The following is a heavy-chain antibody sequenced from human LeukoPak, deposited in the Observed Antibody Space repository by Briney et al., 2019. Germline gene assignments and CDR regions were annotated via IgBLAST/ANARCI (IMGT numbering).Heavy chain of an antibody. CDR2: IYTSGST. D-gene: IGHD1-26*01. J-gene: IGHJ4*02. V-gene: IGHV4-4*07. Sequence: PSETLSLTCTVSGGSISIYYWSWIRQPDGKGLEWIGRIYTSGSTDYNPSLKNRVTMSVDTSKNQFSLKLSSVTAADTAVYYCAREGGATSLDYWGQGTLVTVSS. CDR1: GGSISIYY. CDR3: AREGGATSLDY.